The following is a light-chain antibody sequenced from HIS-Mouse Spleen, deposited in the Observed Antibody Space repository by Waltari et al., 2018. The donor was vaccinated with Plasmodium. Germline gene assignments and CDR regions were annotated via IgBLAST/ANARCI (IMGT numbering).Light chain of an antibody. V-gene: IGLV3-19*01. CDR3: NSRDSSGNHQV. CDR1: SLRSYY. J-gene: IGLJ3*02. CDR2: GKN. Sequence: SSELTQDPAVSVALGQTVRITCQGDSLRSYYASWYQQKPGQAPVLVIYGKNNRPSGIQDRFYGSSSGNTASMTITGAQAEDEADYYCNSRDSSGNHQVFGGGTKLTVL.